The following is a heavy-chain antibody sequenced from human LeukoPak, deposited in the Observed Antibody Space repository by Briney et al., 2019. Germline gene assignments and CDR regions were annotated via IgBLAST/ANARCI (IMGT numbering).Heavy chain of an antibody. CDR3: ARIAQKLERIVVAGTSEWRANWFFDL. V-gene: IGHV4-30-4*07. J-gene: IGHJ2*01. Sequence: PSETLSLTCAVSGDSISSGGYSWSWIRQPPGKGLEWIGYIYYSGTTYYNPSLKSRITISVDTSKNQFSLKLSSVTAADTAVYYCARIAQKLERIVVAGTSEWRANWFFDLWGRGTLVTVSS. D-gene: IGHD6-19*01. CDR2: IYYSGTT. CDR1: GDSISSGGYS.